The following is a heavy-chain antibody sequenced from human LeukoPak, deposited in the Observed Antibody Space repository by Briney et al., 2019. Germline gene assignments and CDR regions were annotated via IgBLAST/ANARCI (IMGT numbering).Heavy chain of an antibody. CDR1: GGSISSGGYY. CDR3: ARSLDTSYALYYYYYGMDV. CDR2: IYYSGST. J-gene: IGHJ6*02. V-gene: IGHV4-31*03. D-gene: IGHD2-2*01. Sequence: SETLSLTCTVSGGSISSGGYYWSWIRQHPGKGLEWIGYIYYSGSTCYNPSLKSRVTISVDTSKNQFSLKLSSVTAADTAVYYCARSLDTSYALYYYYYGMDVWGQGTTVTVSS.